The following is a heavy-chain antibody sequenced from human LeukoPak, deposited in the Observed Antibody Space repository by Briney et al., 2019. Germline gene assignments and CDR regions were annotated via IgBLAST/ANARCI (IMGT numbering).Heavy chain of an antibody. CDR2: IYYSGST. V-gene: IGHV4-39*07. J-gene: IGHJ4*02. D-gene: IGHD4-17*01. CDR1: GGSISSSSYY. CDR3: ARVGDYRDTTFDY. Sequence: SETLSLTCTVSGGSISSSSYYWGWIRQPPGKGLEWIGSIYYSGSTYYNPSLKSRVTISVDTSKNQFSLKLSSVTAADTAVYYCARVGDYRDTTFDYWGQGTLVTVSS.